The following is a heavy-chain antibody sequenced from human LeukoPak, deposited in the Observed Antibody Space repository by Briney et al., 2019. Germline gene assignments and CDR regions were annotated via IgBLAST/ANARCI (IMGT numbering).Heavy chain of an antibody. V-gene: IGHV3-33*01. CDR3: ARGRRWDSSGYYRYYFDY. J-gene: IGHJ4*02. D-gene: IGHD3-22*01. Sequence: GGSLRLSCAASGFTFSSYGMHWVRQAPGKGLEWVAVIWYDGSNKYYADSVKGRFTISRDNSKNTLYLQMNSLRAEDTAVYYCARGRRWDSSGYYRYYFDYWGQGTLVTVSS. CDR1: GFTFSSYG. CDR2: IWYDGSNK.